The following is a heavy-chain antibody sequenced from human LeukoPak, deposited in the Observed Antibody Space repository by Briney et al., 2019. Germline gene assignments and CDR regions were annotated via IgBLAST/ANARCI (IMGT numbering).Heavy chain of an antibody. D-gene: IGHD3-16*01. CDR3: AKSFWGVEYYFDY. Sequence: GGSLRLSCAASGFTFSSYAMSWVRQAPGKGLEWVSAISGSGGSTYYADSVKGRFTISRDNPKNTLYLQMNSLRAEDTAVYYCAKSFWGVEYYFDYWGQGTLVTVSS. J-gene: IGHJ4*02. V-gene: IGHV3-23*01. CDR2: ISGSGGST. CDR1: GFTFSSYA.